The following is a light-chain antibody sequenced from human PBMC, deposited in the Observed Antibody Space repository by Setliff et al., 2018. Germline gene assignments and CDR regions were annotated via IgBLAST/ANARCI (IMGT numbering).Light chain of an antibody. Sequence: QSALAQPASVSGSPGQSITISCTGTSSDVGGYNYVSWYQQHPGKAPKLMIYDVNKRPSGVSNRFSGSKSGNTASLTISGLQAEDEADYYCTSYTSSSTVVFGGGTKSPS. J-gene: IGLJ2*01. CDR1: SSDVGGYNY. CDR3: TSYTSSSTVV. V-gene: IGLV2-14*01. CDR2: DVN.